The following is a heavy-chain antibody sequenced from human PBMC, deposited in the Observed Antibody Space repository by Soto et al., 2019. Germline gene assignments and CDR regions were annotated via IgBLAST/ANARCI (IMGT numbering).Heavy chain of an antibody. D-gene: IGHD2-2*01. CDR1: GFTFSSYG. CDR2: VWYDGSNK. J-gene: IGHJ4*02. Sequence: GGSLRLSCAASGFTFSSYGMHWVRQAPGKGLEWVAVVWYDGSNKYYADSVKGRFTISRDNSKNTLYLQMNSLRAEDTAVYYCARGEKYQLHDSGDFEYWGQGTLVTVSS. CDR3: ARGEKYQLHDSGDFEY. V-gene: IGHV3-33*01.